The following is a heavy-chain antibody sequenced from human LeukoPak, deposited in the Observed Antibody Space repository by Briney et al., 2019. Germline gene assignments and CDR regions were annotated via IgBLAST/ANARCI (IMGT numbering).Heavy chain of an antibody. CDR2: ISSSSSYT. D-gene: IGHD4-17*01. Sequence: GGSLRLSCAASGFTFSSFSMSWIRQAPGKGLEWVSYISSSSSYTNYADSVKGRFTISRDNAKNSLYLQMNSLRAEDTAVYYCARDPTTVTTSYGMDVWGKGTTVTVSS. V-gene: IGHV3-11*06. J-gene: IGHJ6*04. CDR1: GFTFSSFS. CDR3: ARDPTTVTTSYGMDV.